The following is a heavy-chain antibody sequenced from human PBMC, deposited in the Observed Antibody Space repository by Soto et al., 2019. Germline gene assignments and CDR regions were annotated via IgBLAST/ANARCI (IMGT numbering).Heavy chain of an antibody. Sequence: SVKVSCKASGGTFSSYAISWVRQAPGQGLEWMGGIIPIFGTANYAQKFQGRVTITADESTSTAYMELSSLRSEDTAVYYCARADCSSTSCEVYYYGMDVWGQGTTVTVS. CDR3: ARADCSSTSCEVYYYGMDV. CDR1: GGTFSSYA. D-gene: IGHD2-2*01. CDR2: IIPIFGTA. J-gene: IGHJ6*02. V-gene: IGHV1-69*13.